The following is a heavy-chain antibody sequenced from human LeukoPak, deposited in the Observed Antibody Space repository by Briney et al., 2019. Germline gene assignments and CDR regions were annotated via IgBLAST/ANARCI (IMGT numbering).Heavy chain of an antibody. J-gene: IGHJ4*02. Sequence: SETLSPTCTVSGYSISSGYYWGWIRQPPGKGLEWIGSIYHSGSTYYNPSLKSRVTISVDTSKNQFSLKLSSVTAADTAVYYCARTYYDFWSGYYEDYWGQGTLVTVSS. D-gene: IGHD3-3*01. V-gene: IGHV4-38-2*02. CDR3: ARTYYDFWSGYYEDY. CDR1: GYSISSGYY. CDR2: IYHSGST.